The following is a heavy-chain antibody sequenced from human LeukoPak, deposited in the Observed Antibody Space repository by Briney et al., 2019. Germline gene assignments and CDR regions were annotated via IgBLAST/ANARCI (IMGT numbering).Heavy chain of an antibody. Sequence: ASVKVSCKASGYTFTSYGISWVRQAPGQGLEWMGWISAYNGNTNYAQKLQGRVTMTTDTSTSTAYMELRSLRPDDTAVYYCARDLSSPIVVVPAASWFDPWGQGTLVTVSS. CDR3: ARDLSSPIVVVPAASWFDP. J-gene: IGHJ5*02. D-gene: IGHD2-2*01. V-gene: IGHV1-18*01. CDR2: ISAYNGNT. CDR1: GYTFTSYG.